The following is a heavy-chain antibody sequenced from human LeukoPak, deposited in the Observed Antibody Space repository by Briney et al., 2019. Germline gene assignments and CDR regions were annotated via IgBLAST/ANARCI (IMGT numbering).Heavy chain of an antibody. J-gene: IGHJ4*02. Sequence: PGGSLRLSCAASGFTFSSYDMCSVRQAPGKRLEWVSYVSGAGGTTYYADSLKDRFTISRDNSKNTMYLQMNSLRAEDTAVYYCAIERGEMATWLFLHDYWGQGTLVTVSS. CDR2: VSGAGGTT. CDR1: GFTFSSYD. V-gene: IGHV3-23*01. CDR3: AIERGEMATWLFLHDY. D-gene: IGHD5-24*01.